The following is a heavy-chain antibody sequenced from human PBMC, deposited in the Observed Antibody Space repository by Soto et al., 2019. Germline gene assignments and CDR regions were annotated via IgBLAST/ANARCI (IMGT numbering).Heavy chain of an antibody. CDR2: IKSKTDGGTT. CDR1: GFTFSNAW. CDR3: TPGYTYDDFWSGAYYMDV. J-gene: IGHJ6*03. D-gene: IGHD3-3*01. Sequence: EVQLVESGGGLVKPGGSLRLSCAASGFTFSNAWMSWVRQAPGKGLEWVGRIKSKTDGGTTDYAAPVKGRFTFSRDDSKNTLYLEMNSLKNDDTAVYYCTPGYTYDDFWSGAYYMDVWGKGTTVTVSS. V-gene: IGHV3-15*01.